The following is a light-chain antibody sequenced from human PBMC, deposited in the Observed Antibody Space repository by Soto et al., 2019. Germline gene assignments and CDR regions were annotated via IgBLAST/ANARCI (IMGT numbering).Light chain of an antibody. V-gene: IGKV1-5*03. J-gene: IGKJ4*01. Sequence: DILLTQSPSTLSASVGDRVTISCRASQSINKWLAWYQHKPGKAPNLLIYEVSTLHSGVPSRFSGSGSGTEFTLTISSLQPEDFAAYYCQQVNSYPLTFGGGTKVDIK. CDR2: EVS. CDR3: QQVNSYPLT. CDR1: QSINKW.